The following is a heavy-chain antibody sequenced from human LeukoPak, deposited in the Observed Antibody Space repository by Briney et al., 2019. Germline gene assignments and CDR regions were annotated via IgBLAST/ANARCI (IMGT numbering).Heavy chain of an antibody. J-gene: IGHJ4*02. CDR1: GGSISSSSYY. V-gene: IGHV4-39*01. Sequence: SETLSLTCTVSGGSISSSSYYWGWIRQPPGKGLEWIGSTYYSGSTYYNPSLKSRVTISVDTSKNQFSLKLSSVTAADTAVYYCARGPILTGTKYYFDYWGQGTLVTVSS. CDR2: TYYSGST. CDR3: ARGPILTGTKYYFDY. D-gene: IGHD1-20*01.